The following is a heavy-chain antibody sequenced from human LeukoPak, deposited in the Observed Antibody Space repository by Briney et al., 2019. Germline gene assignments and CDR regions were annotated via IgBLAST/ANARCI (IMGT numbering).Heavy chain of an antibody. D-gene: IGHD3-22*01. Sequence: PGGPLRLSCAASGFTFSRYGMHWLRQAPGKALEWVAVIWYDGSNKYYADSVKGRFTMSRDNSKNTLYLQMNSLRSEDTAVYYGAKDYFHLDYYDSSGYYANAFDIWGQGTMVTVSS. V-gene: IGHV3-33*06. J-gene: IGHJ3*02. CDR2: IWYDGSNK. CDR3: AKDYFHLDYYDSSGYYANAFDI. CDR1: GFTFSRYG.